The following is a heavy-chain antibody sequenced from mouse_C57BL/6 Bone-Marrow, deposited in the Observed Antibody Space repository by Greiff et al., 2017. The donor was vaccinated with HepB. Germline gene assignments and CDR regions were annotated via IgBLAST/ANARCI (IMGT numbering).Heavy chain of an antibody. CDR1: GYTFTSYG. V-gene: IGHV1-81*01. Sequence: VQLQQSGAELARPGASVKLSCKASGYTFTSYGISWVKQSTGQGLEWIGEIYPRSGNTYYNEKFKGKATLTADKSSSTAYMELRSLTSEDSAVYFCARSCYWAMDYWGQGTSVTVSS. CDR3: ARSCYWAMDY. CDR2: IYPRSGNT. D-gene: IGHD1-1*01. J-gene: IGHJ4*01.